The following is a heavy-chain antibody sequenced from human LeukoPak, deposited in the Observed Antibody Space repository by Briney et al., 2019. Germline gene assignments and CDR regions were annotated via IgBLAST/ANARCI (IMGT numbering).Heavy chain of an antibody. D-gene: IGHD3-22*01. V-gene: IGHV3-11*05. CDR1: GFTFSDYY. CDR3: ARDKTDSSGDHDAFDT. CDR2: ISSSSSYT. J-gene: IGHJ3*02. Sequence: KPGGSLRLSCAASGFTFSDYYMSWIRQAPGKGLEWVSYISSSSSYTNYADSVKGRFTISRDNAKNSLYLQMNSLRAEDTAVYYCARDKTDSSGDHDAFDTWGRGTMVTVSS.